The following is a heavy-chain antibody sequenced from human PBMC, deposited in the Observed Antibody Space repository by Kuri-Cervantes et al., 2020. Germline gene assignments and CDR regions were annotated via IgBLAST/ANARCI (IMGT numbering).Heavy chain of an antibody. CDR3: AKEGPGPT. Sequence: GESLKISCAASGFTFSSYAMSWVRQAPGKGLVWVSRINSDGSSTSYADSVKGRFTISRDNAKNTLYLQMNSLRAEDTAVYYCAKEGPGPTWGQGTLVTVSS. J-gene: IGHJ4*02. V-gene: IGHV3-74*01. CDR1: GFTFSSYA. D-gene: IGHD1-14*01. CDR2: INSDGSST.